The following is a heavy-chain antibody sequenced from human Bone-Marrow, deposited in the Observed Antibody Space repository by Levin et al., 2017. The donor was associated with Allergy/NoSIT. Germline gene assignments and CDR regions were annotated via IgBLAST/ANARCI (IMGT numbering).Heavy chain of an antibody. Sequence: GGSLRLSCAASGFSFSTNHMTWVRQAPGKGLEWVANIKQDGSDKGKNYVDSVKGRFTISRDNAKKSLYLQMNSLRLEDTAIYYCAKDWRLRPLTLFGKHYGLDVWGQGTTVIVSS. CDR1: GFSFSTNH. J-gene: IGHJ6*02. V-gene: IGHV3-7*03. CDR3: AKDWRLRPLTLFGKHYGLDV. CDR2: IKQDGSDKGK. D-gene: IGHD3-3*01.